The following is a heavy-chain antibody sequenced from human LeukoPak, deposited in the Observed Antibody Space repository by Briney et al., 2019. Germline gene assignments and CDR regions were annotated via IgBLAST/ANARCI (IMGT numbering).Heavy chain of an antibody. J-gene: IGHJ5*02. CDR1: GYTFTSYG. CDR3: ARTSWFGELSFWFDP. V-gene: IGHV1-18*01. D-gene: IGHD3-10*01. CDR2: ISAYNRNT. Sequence: ASVKVSCKASGYTFTSYGISWVRQAPGQGLEWMGWISAYNRNTNYAQKLQGRVTMTTDTSTSTAYMELRSLRSDDTAVYYCARTSWFGELSFWFDPWGQGTLVTVSS.